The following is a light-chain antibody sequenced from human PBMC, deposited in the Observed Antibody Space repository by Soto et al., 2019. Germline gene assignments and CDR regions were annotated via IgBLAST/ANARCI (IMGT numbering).Light chain of an antibody. CDR2: DVS. J-gene: IGLJ1*01. CDR1: SSDVGNYNY. V-gene: IGLV2-14*03. Sequence: QSALTQPASVSGSPGQSITISCTGTSSDVGNYNYVSWHQHHPGKAPKLMINDVSNRPSGVSSRFSGSKSGNTASLTISGLQAEDEADYYCSSYKTSDTYVFGTGTKVTV. CDR3: SSYKTSDTYV.